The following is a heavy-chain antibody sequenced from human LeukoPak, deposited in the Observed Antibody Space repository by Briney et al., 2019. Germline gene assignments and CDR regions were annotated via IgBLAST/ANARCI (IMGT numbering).Heavy chain of an antibody. V-gene: IGHV3-23*01. D-gene: IGHD5-12*01. CDR2: ISGSGGTT. Sequence: GGSLRLSCAASGFTFTSYAMSWVRQAPGKGLEWVSVISGSGGTTYYADSVKGRFTISRDNSKNTLYLQMNSLRAEDTAVYYCAKEGMSGYADFDFWGQGTLVTVSS. J-gene: IGHJ4*02. CDR3: AKEGMSGYADFDF. CDR1: GFTFTSYA.